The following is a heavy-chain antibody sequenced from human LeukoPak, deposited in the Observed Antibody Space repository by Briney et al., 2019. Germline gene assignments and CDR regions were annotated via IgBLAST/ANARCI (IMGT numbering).Heavy chain of an antibody. Sequence: ASVKVSCKASGFSFTNYGFSWVRQAPGQGLEWMGWISSYNGNTNYAQNLQGRVIMTTDTSTSTAYMELRSLRSDDTAVYYCAREPHNSGSYYRAVDWGQGNLVTVSS. CDR1: GFSFTNYG. CDR2: ISSYNGNT. D-gene: IGHD3-10*01. V-gene: IGHV1-18*01. J-gene: IGHJ4*02. CDR3: AREPHNSGSYYRAVD.